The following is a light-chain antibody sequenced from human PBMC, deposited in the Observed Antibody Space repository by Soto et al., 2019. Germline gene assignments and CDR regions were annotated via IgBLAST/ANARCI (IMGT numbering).Light chain of an antibody. CDR1: QDIRKD. CDR2: AAS. V-gene: IGKV1-17*01. Sequence: DIQMTQSPSSLSASVGDRVTITCRASQDIRKDLGWYQQKLGKAPKRLIYAASTLQSGVPSRFSGSGSGTEFTLTITSLQPEDFATYYCLQHNTYPLTFGRGTKVEI. J-gene: IGKJ4*01. CDR3: LQHNTYPLT.